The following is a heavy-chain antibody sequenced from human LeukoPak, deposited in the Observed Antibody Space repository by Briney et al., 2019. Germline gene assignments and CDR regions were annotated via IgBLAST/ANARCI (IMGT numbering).Heavy chain of an antibody. V-gene: IGHV1-69*13. CDR1: GGTFSSYA. Sequence: SVKVSCKASGGTFSSYAISWVRRAPGQGLEWMGGIIPIFGTANYAQKFQGRVTITADESTSTAYMELSSLRSEDTAVYYCARASPPIYYDSSGYPLYYFDYWGQGTLVTVSS. CDR2: IIPIFGTA. D-gene: IGHD3-22*01. J-gene: IGHJ4*02. CDR3: ARASPPIYYDSSGYPLYYFDY.